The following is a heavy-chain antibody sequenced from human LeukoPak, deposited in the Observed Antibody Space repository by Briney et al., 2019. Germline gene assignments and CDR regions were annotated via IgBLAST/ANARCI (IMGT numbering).Heavy chain of an antibody. J-gene: IGHJ4*02. CDR2: IYYSGST. D-gene: IGHD5-12*01. Sequence: SETLSLTCTVSGGSISSHYWSWIRRPPGKGLEWIGYIYYSGSTNYNPSLKSRVTISVDTSKNQFSLKLSSVTAADTAVYYCARDSGYDFSLDYWGQGTLVTVSS. CDR1: GGSISSHY. V-gene: IGHV4-59*11. CDR3: ARDSGYDFSLDY.